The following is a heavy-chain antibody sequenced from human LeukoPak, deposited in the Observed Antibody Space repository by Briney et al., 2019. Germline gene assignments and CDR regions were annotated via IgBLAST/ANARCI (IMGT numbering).Heavy chain of an antibody. Sequence: ASVKVSCKASGGTFNSYAISWVRQAPGQGLEWVGRITPSVDTTNHAQKFRDRVTMTRDTSTSTVYMELSSLRSEDTAVYHCVREESGGYFDYWGQGTLVTVSS. J-gene: IGHJ4*02. V-gene: IGHV1-46*02. CDR1: GGTFNSYA. D-gene: IGHD2-8*02. CDR2: ITPSVDTT. CDR3: VREESGGYFDY.